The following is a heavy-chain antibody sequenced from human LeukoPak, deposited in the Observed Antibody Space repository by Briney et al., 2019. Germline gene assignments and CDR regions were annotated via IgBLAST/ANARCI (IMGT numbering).Heavy chain of an antibody. J-gene: IGHJ4*02. CDR1: GFTFSSYW. CDR2: IKQDGSEK. Sequence: PGGSLRLSCAASGFTFSSYWMSWVRQAPGKGLEWVANIKQDGSEKYYVDSVKGRFTISRDNAKNSLYLQMNSLRAEDTAVYYCARGVVDFDWLWESDYWGQGTLVTVSS. V-gene: IGHV3-7*01. D-gene: IGHD3-9*01. CDR3: ARGVVDFDWLWESDY.